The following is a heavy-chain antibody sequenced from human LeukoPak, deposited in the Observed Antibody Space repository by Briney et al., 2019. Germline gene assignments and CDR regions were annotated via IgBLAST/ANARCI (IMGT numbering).Heavy chain of an antibody. CDR2: LHTSGST. Sequence: PSETLSLTCTVSGGSISSYYWSWIRQPAGEGLEWIGRLHTSGSTHYNPSLKSRVTMSVDTSKNQFSLKLSSVTAADTAVYYCARQKDGDYVSNWFDPWGQGTLVTVSS. CDR3: ARQKDGDYVSNWFDP. V-gene: IGHV4-4*07. J-gene: IGHJ5*02. CDR1: GGSISSYY. D-gene: IGHD4-17*01.